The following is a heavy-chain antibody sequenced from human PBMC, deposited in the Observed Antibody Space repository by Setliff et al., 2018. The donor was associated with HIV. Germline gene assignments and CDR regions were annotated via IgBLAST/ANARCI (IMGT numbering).Heavy chain of an antibody. V-gene: IGHV3-30*06. CDR1: GFTFSTFA. CDR2: ILYDGSRT. Sequence: GGSLRLSCAASGFTFSTFAMHWVRQAPGKGLEWVSVILYDGSRTYYVDSVKGRFTISRDNSKNTLYLQMNSLRAEDTAVYYCATRSSYSSDWHEYYFDYWGQGTLVTVSS. J-gene: IGHJ4*02. D-gene: IGHD6-19*01. CDR3: ATRSSYSSDWHEYYFDY.